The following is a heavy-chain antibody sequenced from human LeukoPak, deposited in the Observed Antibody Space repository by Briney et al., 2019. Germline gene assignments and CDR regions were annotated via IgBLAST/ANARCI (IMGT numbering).Heavy chain of an antibody. CDR1: GYTFTGYY. CDR3: ARVKDDYVWGSYSY. D-gene: IGHD3-16*01. J-gene: IGHJ4*02. V-gene: IGHV1-2*06. Sequence: ASVKVSSKASGYTFTGYYMHWVRQAPGQGLEWMGRINPNSGGTNYAQKFQGRVTMTRDTSISTAYMELSRLRSDDTAVYYCARVKDDYVWGSYSYWGQGTLVTVSS. CDR2: INPNSGGT.